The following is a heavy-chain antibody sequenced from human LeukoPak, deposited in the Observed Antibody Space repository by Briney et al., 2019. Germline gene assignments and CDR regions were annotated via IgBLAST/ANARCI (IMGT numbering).Heavy chain of an antibody. CDR3: ARGGSSWYAADY. D-gene: IGHD6-13*01. CDR1: GGSISSHY. J-gene: IGHJ4*02. CDR2: IYYSGST. Sequence: SETLSLTCTVSGGSISSHYWSWIRQPPGKGLEWIGHIYYSGSTNYNPSLKSRVTISVDTSKNQFSLKLSSVTAADTAVYYCARGGSSWYAADYWGQGTLVTVSS. V-gene: IGHV4-59*11.